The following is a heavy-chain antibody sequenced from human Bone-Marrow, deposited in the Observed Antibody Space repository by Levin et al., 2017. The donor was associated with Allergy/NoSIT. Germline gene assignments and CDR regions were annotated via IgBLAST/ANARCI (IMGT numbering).Heavy chain of an antibody. Sequence: ASVKVSCKASGYTFTSYYMHWVRQAPGQGLEWMGIINPSGGSTSYAQKFQGRVTMTRDTSTSTVYMELSSLRSEDTAVYYCARDPGNYYYGSGSEGDAFDIWGQGTMVTVSS. CDR1: GYTFTSYY. CDR3: ARDPGNYYYGSGSEGDAFDI. CDR2: INPSGGST. V-gene: IGHV1-46*01. D-gene: IGHD3-10*01. J-gene: IGHJ3*02.